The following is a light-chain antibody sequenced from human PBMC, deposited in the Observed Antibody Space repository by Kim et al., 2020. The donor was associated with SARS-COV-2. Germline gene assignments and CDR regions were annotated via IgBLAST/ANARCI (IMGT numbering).Light chain of an antibody. V-gene: IGKV2-30*01. Sequence: DVIMTQSPLSLPVTLGQPASISCRSSQSLVFSDGKTYLNWFHQRPGQSTRRLIYKVSKRDSEVPDRFSGSGSGTDFTLKISRVEGGDVGVYYCMDSTNRTPSFTFGGGTKVDIK. CDR2: KVS. J-gene: IGKJ4*01. CDR3: MDSTNRTPSFT. CDR1: QSLVFSDGKTY.